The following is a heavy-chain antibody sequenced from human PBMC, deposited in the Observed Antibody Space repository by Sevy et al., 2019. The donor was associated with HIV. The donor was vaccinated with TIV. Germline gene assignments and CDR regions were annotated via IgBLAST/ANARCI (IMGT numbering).Heavy chain of an antibody. CDR2: ISGSGGST. V-gene: IGHV3-23*01. J-gene: IGHJ6*02. Sequence: GGSLRLSCAASGFIFSTYTMTWVRQAPGKGLEWVSGISGSGGSTYYADSLKGRFTIFRDNSKNTVYLQMNSLRAEDTAVYYCAKWDRTFYGLDVWGQGTTVTVSS. CDR1: GFIFSTYT. D-gene: IGHD1-26*01. CDR3: AKWDRTFYGLDV.